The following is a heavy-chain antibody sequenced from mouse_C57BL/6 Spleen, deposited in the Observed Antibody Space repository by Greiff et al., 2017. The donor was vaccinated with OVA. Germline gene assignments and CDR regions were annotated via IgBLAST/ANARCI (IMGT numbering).Heavy chain of an antibody. J-gene: IGHJ4*01. CDR3: ARGDHYGSSPPYAMDY. Sequence: VQLKESGPELVKPGASVKISCKASGYSFTGYYMNWVKQSPEKSLEWIGEINPSTGGTTYNQKFKAKATLTVDKSSSTAYMQLKSLTSEDSAVYYCARGDHYGSSPPYAMDYWGQGTSVTVSS. CDR1: GYSFTGYY. D-gene: IGHD1-1*01. V-gene: IGHV1-42*01. CDR2: INPSTGGT.